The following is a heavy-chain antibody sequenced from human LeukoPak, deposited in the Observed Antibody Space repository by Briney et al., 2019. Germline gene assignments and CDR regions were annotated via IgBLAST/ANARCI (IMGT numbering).Heavy chain of an antibody. Sequence: AGGSLRLSCAASGFTFSSYAMGWVRQAPGKGLECVSAISGNGASTYYADSVKGRFTISRDNSKNTLYPQVDSLRAEDTAVYYCARDDGYSYGFDYWGQGTLVTVSS. D-gene: IGHD5-18*01. CDR2: ISGNGAST. J-gene: IGHJ4*02. V-gene: IGHV3-23*01. CDR3: ARDDGYSYGFDY. CDR1: GFTFSSYA.